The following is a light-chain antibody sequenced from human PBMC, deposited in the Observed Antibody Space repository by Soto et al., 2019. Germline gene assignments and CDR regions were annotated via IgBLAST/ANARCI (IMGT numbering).Light chain of an antibody. J-gene: IGKJ1*01. CDR3: QQYGSFPRT. Sequence: DIVLTQSPGTLSLSPGQRATLSCRASQSVSSGNIAWYQQKPGQAPRLLIYGASSRATGISDRFSGSGYGTDFTLTISRLEPEDFAVYYCQQYGSFPRTFGQGSKVEI. CDR1: QSVSSGN. CDR2: GAS. V-gene: IGKV3-20*01.